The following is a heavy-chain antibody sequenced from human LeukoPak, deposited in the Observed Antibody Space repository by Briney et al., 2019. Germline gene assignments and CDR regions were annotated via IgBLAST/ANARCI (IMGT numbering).Heavy chain of an antibody. CDR3: ARYFSPLRYMDV. D-gene: IGHD2/OR15-2a*01. Sequence: GGSLRLSCAASGFTFSSYSMNWVRQAPGKGLEWVSSISSSSSYIYYADSVKGRFTISRDNAKNSLYLQMNSLRAEDTAVYYCARYFSPLRYMDVWGKGTTVTVSS. J-gene: IGHJ6*03. CDR1: GFTFSSYS. V-gene: IGHV3-21*01. CDR2: ISSSSSYI.